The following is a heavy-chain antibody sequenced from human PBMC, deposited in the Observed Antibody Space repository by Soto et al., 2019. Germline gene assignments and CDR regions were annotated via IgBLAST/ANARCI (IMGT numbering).Heavy chain of an antibody. V-gene: IGHV4-30-4*01. D-gene: IGHD5-12*01. CDR3: ARVDNGYSGYEMRFDP. Sequence: QVQLQESGPGLVKPSQTLSLTCTVSGGSISSGDYYWSWIRQPPGKGLEWIGYIYYSGSTYYNPVLKRRVNISVDTSKHQFSLKLSSVTAADTAVYYCARVDNGYSGYEMRFDPWGQGTLVTVSS. CDR1: GGSISSGDYY. CDR2: IYYSGST. J-gene: IGHJ5*02.